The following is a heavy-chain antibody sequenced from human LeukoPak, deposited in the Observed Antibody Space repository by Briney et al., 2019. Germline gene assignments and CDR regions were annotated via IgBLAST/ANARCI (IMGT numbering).Heavy chain of an antibody. Sequence: GGSLRFSCAASGFTFSSYAMSWVRQAPGKGLEWVSAISGSGGSTYYADSVKGRFTISGDNSKNTLYLQMNSLRAEDTAVYYCAKTRRTTMVRGAKGWFDPWGQGTLVTVSS. CDR3: AKTRRTTMVRGAKGWFDP. D-gene: IGHD3-10*01. CDR1: GFTFSSYA. CDR2: ISGSGGST. J-gene: IGHJ5*02. V-gene: IGHV3-23*01.